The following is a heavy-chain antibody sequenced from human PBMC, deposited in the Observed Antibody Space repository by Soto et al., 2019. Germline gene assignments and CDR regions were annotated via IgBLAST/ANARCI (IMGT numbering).Heavy chain of an antibody. CDR3: GRPAGIGWYYFDS. V-gene: IGHV4-39*01. J-gene: IGHJ4*02. CDR2: MSYRGNT. D-gene: IGHD6-19*01. Sequence: PSESLSLTCSVSGDSISSGIHYWGWIRQPPGKGLEWIGSMSYRGNTYYNPSLKNRVTVSVDTSKNQFSLKVTSVTAADTAVYYCGRPAGIGWYYFDSWGQGTLVTVSS. CDR1: GDSISSGIHY.